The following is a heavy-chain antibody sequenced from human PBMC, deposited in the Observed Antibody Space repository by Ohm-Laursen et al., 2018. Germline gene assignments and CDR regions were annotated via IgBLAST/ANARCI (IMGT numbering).Heavy chain of an antibody. CDR3: AREGRSSGYYYGAFDI. J-gene: IGHJ3*02. V-gene: IGHV3-21*01. Sequence: SLRLSCAASGFTFSSYSMNWVRQAPGKGLEWVSSISSSSSYIYYADSVKGRFTISRDNSKNTLYLQMNSLRAEDTAVYYCAREGRSSGYYYGAFDIWGQGTMVTVSS. CDR1: GFTFSSYS. D-gene: IGHD3-22*01. CDR2: ISSSSSYI.